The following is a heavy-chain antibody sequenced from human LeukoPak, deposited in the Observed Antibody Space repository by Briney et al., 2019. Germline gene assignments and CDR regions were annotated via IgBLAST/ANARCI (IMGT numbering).Heavy chain of an antibody. CDR1: GGTFSSYA. V-gene: IGHV1-69*13. Sequence: SVKVSCKASGGTFSSYAIGWVRQAPGQGLEWMGGIIPIFGTANYAQKFQGRVTITADESTSTAYMELSSLRSEDTAVYYCARAVGPRGGNWFDPWGQGTLVTVSS. D-gene: IGHD1-26*01. CDR2: IIPIFGTA. J-gene: IGHJ5*02. CDR3: ARAVGPRGGNWFDP.